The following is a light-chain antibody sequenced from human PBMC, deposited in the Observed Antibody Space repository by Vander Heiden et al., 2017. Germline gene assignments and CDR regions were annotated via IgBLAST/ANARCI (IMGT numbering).Light chain of an antibody. CDR1: SGHSSYA. V-gene: IGLV4-69*01. CDR2: LTSDGSH. J-gene: IGLJ3*02. CDR3: QTWGTGISNWV. Sequence: QLVLTQSPSASASLGASVKLTCTMSSGHSSYAIAWHQQQPEKGPRYLMQLTSDGSHSKGDGIPDRFSGSSSGAERYLTISSLQSEDESDYYCQTWGTGISNWVFGGGTKLTVL.